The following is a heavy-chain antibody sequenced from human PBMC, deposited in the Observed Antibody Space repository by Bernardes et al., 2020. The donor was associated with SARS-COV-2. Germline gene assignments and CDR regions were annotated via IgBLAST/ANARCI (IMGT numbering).Heavy chain of an antibody. J-gene: IGHJ4*02. CDR2: IKSKTDGGTT. CDR1: GFTFSNAW. V-gene: IGHV3-15*01. CDR3: TTEQRITIFGVVIIGEMD. D-gene: IGHD3-3*01. Sequence: GGSLRLSFAASGFTFSNAWMSWVRQAPGKGLEWVGRIKSKTDGGTTDYAAPVKGRFTISRDDSKNTLYLQMNSLKTEDTAVYYCTTEQRITIFGVVIIGEMDWGQGTLVTVSS.